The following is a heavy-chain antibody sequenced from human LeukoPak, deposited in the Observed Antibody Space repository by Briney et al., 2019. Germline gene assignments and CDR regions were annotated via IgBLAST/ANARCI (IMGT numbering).Heavy chain of an antibody. CDR1: AFTFSSYA. CDR2: ISYDGSSK. CDR3: ATHREAYSNPMKDGAFDI. D-gene: IGHD4-11*01. Sequence: PGGSLRLSCAASAFTFSSYAMYWVRQAPGRGLEWVAVISYDGSSKYSADSVKGRFTISRDNSKSTLFLQMNSLRADDTAVYYCATHREAYSNPMKDGAFDIWGQGTMVTVSS. V-gene: IGHV3-30*04. J-gene: IGHJ3*02.